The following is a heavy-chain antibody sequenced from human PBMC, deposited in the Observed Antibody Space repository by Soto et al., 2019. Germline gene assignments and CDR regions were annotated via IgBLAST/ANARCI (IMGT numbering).Heavy chain of an antibody. V-gene: IGHV4-31*03. CDR1: GGSISSGGYY. Sequence: SETLSLTCTVSGGSISSGGYYWSWIRQHPGKGLEWIGYIYYSGSTYYNPSLKSRVTISVDTSKNQFSLKLSSVTAADTAVYYCARDGYSGYDSTSWGQGTLVTVYS. CDR3: ARDGYSGYDSTS. J-gene: IGHJ5*02. CDR2: IYYSGST. D-gene: IGHD5-12*01.